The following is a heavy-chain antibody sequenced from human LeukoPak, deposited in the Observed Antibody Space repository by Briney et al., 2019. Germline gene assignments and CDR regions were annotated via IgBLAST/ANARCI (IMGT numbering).Heavy chain of an antibody. CDR3: ARGWGLYYDSSGPGAFDI. Sequence: SETLSLTCTLSGGSISRGDYCWSWIRQPPGKGLEWIGCIYYSGSTYYNPSLKSRVTISVDTSKNQFSLKLSSVTAADTAVYYCARGWGLYYDSSGPGAFDIWGQGTMVTVSS. CDR1: GGSISRGDYC. D-gene: IGHD3-22*01. J-gene: IGHJ3*02. V-gene: IGHV4-30-4*01. CDR2: IYYSGST.